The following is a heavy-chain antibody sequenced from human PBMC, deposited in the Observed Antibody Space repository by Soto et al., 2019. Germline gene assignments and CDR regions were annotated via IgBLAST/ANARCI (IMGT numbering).Heavy chain of an antibody. Sequence: QVQLQESGPGLVKPSGTLSLTCAVSGGSISSSTWWSWVRQPPGKGLEWIGEIYQTGSTNYNPSLXSRSAXXVDKSKNQFSLKLNSVTAADTAVYFCARAMVTIDYWGQGTLVTVSS. D-gene: IGHD5-18*01. J-gene: IGHJ4*02. CDR3: ARAMVTIDY. V-gene: IGHV4-4*02. CDR2: IYQTGST. CDR1: GGSISSSTW.